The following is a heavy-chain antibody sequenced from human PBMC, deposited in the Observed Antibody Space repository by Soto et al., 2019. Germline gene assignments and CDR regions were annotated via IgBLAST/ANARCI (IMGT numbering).Heavy chain of an antibody. CDR2: IYYSGST. D-gene: IGHD6-19*01. J-gene: IGHJ4*02. CDR3: ARILWDSSGWYIDY. Sequence: SETLSLTCTVSGGSISSYYWSWIRQPPGKGLEWIGYIYYSGSTNYNPSLKSRVTISVDTSKNQFSLKLSSVTAADTAVYYCARILWDSSGWYIDYWGQRTLVTVSS. CDR1: GGSISSYY. V-gene: IGHV4-59*01.